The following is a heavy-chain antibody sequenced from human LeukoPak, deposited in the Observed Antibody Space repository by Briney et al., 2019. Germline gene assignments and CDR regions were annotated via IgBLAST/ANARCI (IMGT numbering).Heavy chain of an antibody. V-gene: IGHV3-30*02. J-gene: IGHJ4*02. CDR1: GFTFSSYG. CDR3: AKNPTIVVVTAAIDY. Sequence: PGRSLRLSCAASGFTFSSYGMHLVRQAPGKGLEWVAFIRYDGSNKYYADSVKGRFTISRDNSKNTLYLQMNSLRAEDTAVYYCAKNPTIVVVTAAIDYWGQGTLVTVSS. D-gene: IGHD2-2*01. CDR2: IRYDGSNK.